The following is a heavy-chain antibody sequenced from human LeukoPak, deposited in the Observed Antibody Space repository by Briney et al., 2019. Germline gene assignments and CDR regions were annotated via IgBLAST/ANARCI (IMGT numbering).Heavy chain of an antibody. D-gene: IGHD2-2*01. Sequence: GASVKVSCKASGYTFTSYDINWVRQATGHGLEWMGWMNPNSGNTGYAQKFQGRVTMTRNTSISTAYMELSSLRSEDTAVYYCARGNLYCSSTSCHDYYYYGMDVWGQGTTVTVSS. CDR3: ARGNLYCSSTSCHDYYYYGMDV. J-gene: IGHJ6*02. CDR2: MNPNSGNT. CDR1: GYTFTSYD. V-gene: IGHV1-8*01.